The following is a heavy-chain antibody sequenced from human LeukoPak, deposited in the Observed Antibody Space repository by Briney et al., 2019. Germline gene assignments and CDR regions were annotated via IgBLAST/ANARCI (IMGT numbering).Heavy chain of an antibody. Sequence: GRSLRLSCAASGFTFSSYGMHWVRQAPGKGLEWVAVIWYDGSNKYYAGSVKGRFTISRDNSKNTLYLQMNSLRAEDTAVYYCARETHYYGSGSYDLGYWGQGTLVTVSS. J-gene: IGHJ4*02. CDR2: IWYDGSNK. D-gene: IGHD3-10*01. CDR1: GFTFSSYG. CDR3: ARETHYYGSGSYDLGY. V-gene: IGHV3-33*01.